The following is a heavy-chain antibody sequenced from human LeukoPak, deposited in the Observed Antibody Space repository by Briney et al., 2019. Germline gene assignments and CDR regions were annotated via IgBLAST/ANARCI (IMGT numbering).Heavy chain of an antibody. V-gene: IGHV4-39*01. Sequence: PSETLSLTCAVSGGSISSNSYYWGWIRQPPGKGLEWIGSIYYSGSTYYNPSLKSRVTISVDTSKNQFSLKLSSATAADTAVYYCARLTPTAHTTVVTKYYFDYWGQGTLVTVSS. D-gene: IGHD4-23*01. CDR1: GGSISSNSYY. CDR2: IYYSGST. CDR3: ARLTPTAHTTVVTKYYFDY. J-gene: IGHJ4*02.